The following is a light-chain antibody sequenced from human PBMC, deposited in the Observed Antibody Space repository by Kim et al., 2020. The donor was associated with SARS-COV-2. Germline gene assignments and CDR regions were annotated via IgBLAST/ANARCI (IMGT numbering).Light chain of an antibody. CDR3: QQYAGSVLT. CDR2: GAS. V-gene: IGKV3-20*01. CDR1: QSVSSNY. J-gene: IGKJ4*01. Sequence: ERATPSCRASQSVSSNYLAWYQQKPGQAPRLLIYGASSRATGIPDRFSGSGSGTDGTDFTLTISRLEPEDFAVYYCQQYAGSVLTFGGGTKVDIK.